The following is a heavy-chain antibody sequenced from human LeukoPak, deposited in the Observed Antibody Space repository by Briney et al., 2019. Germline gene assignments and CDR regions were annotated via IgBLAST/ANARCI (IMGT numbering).Heavy chain of an antibody. CDR1: GGSFSGYY. CDR3: ARANSSGWYRGLLDY. V-gene: IGHV4-34*01. CDR2: INHSEST. Sequence: PSETLSLTCAVYGGSFSGYYWSWIRQPPGKGLEWIGEINHSESTNYNPSLKSRVTISVDTSKNQFSLKLSSVTAADTAVYYCARANSSGWYRGLLDYWGQGTLVTVSS. J-gene: IGHJ4*02. D-gene: IGHD6-19*01.